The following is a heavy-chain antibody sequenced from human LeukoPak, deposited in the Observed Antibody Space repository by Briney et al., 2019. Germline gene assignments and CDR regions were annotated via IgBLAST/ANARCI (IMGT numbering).Heavy chain of an antibody. CDR1: GGTFSSCA. V-gene: IGHV1-69*01. CDR3: ARGAFDRLEYSSYRSFDY. CDR2: ITPIFGTA. J-gene: IGHJ4*02. D-gene: IGHD6-6*01. Sequence: SVKVSCKASGGTFSSCAISWVRQAPGQGLEWMGGITPIFGTANYAQKFQGRVTITADESTSTAYMELSSLRSEDTAVYYCARGAFDRLEYSSYRSFDYWGQGTLVTVSS.